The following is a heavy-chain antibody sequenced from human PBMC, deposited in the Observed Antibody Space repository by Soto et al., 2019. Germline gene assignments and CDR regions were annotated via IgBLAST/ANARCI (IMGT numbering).Heavy chain of an antibody. J-gene: IGHJ4*02. V-gene: IGHV1-69*13. CDR3: ARDLGPYDILTGPLGY. Sequence: ASVKVSCKASGGTFSSYAISWVRQAPGQGLEWMGGIIPIFGTANYAQKFQGRVTITADESTSTAYMGLSSLRSEDTAVYYCARDLGPYDILTGPLGYWGQGTLVTVSS. D-gene: IGHD3-9*01. CDR2: IIPIFGTA. CDR1: GGTFSSYA.